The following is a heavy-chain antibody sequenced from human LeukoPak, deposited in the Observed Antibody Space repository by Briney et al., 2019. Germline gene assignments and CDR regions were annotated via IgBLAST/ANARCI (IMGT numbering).Heavy chain of an antibody. CDR1: GFTFSSYA. CDR2: ISGSGGST. Sequence: GGSLRLSCAASGFTFSSYAMSWGRQAPGKGLEYVSVISGSGGSTHYRDSVKGRFTISRDNSKNTLYLQMNSLRVEDTAVYYCAKDGTTTITFDYWGQGTLVTVSS. D-gene: IGHD1-1*01. J-gene: IGHJ4*02. CDR3: AKDGTTTITFDY. V-gene: IGHV3-23*01.